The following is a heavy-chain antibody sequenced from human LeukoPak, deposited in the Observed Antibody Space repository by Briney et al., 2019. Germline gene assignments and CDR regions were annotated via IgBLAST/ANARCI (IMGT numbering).Heavy chain of an antibody. CDR2: ISHRGRT. D-gene: IGHD3-3*01. CDR1: GGSVSGYY. J-gene: IGHJ4*02. V-gene: IGHV4-34*01. Sequence: SETLSLTCAVYGGSVSGYYWSWIRQPPEKGLEWIGEISHRGRTHYTPSLQSRVTMSVDTSKNQFALNLNPVTAADTAVYYCARVPLRFLEPFDYWGQGILVTVSS. CDR3: ARVPLRFLEPFDY.